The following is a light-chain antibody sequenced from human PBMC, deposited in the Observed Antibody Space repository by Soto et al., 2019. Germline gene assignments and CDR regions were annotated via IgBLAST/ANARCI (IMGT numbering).Light chain of an antibody. V-gene: IGLV2-11*01. CDR3: SSYTSSSTVV. Sequence: QSALTQPRSVSGSPGQPVTISCTGTSSDVGGYNYVSWYQQHPGKAPKLMIYDVSKRPSGVPDRFSGSKSGNTASLTISGLQAEDEADYYCSSYTSSSTVVFGGGTKLTVL. CDR1: SSDVGGYNY. J-gene: IGLJ2*01. CDR2: DVS.